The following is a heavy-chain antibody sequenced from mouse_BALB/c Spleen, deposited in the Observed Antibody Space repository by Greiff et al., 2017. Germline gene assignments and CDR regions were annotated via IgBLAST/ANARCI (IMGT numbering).Heavy chain of an antibody. Sequence: EVQRVESGGGLVKPGGSLKLSCAASGFTFSDYYMYWVRQTPEKRLEWVATISDGGSYTYYPDSVKGRFTISRDNAKNNLYLQMSSLKSEDTAMYYCAREETTVGFAYWGQGTLVTVSA. CDR2: ISDGGSYT. CDR3: AREETTVGFAY. J-gene: IGHJ3*01. V-gene: IGHV5-4*02. CDR1: GFTFSDYY. D-gene: IGHD1-1*01.